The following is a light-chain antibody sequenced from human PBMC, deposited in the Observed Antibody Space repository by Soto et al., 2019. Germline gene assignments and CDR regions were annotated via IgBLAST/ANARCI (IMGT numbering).Light chain of an antibody. CDR1: QSISNW. CDR3: QQYNHYSSYT. V-gene: IGKV1-5*03. J-gene: IGKJ2*01. Sequence: DIQMTQSPSTLSASVGDRVTITCRASQSISNWLAWYQQKPGKAPKLLIYKTSNLQSGVPSRFSGSGSGTEFTLTINSLQPDDFATYYCQQYNHYSSYTFGRGTKLEIK. CDR2: KTS.